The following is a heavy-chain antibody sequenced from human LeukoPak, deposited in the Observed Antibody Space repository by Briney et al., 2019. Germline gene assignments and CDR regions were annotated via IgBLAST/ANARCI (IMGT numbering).Heavy chain of an antibody. CDR2: IYHSGST. V-gene: IGHV4-4*02. J-gene: IGHJ4*02. D-gene: IGHD1-1*01. Sequence: SETLSLTCTVSGGSISSSNWWSWVRQPPGKGLEWIGKIYHSGSTNYNPSLKSRVTISVDKSRNHFSLNLSSVTAADTAVYYCARVNINNWHSCDYWGQGTLVTVSS. CDR1: GGSISSSNW. CDR3: ARVNINNWHSCDY.